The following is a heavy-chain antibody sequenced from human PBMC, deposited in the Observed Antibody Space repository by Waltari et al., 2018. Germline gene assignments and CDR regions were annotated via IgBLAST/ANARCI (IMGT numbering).Heavy chain of an antibody. CDR1: GFTFSSYG. D-gene: IGHD2-15*01. V-gene: IGHV3-30*03. CDR2: ISKDGNNK. J-gene: IGHJ6*02. CDR3: TSCSGGSCYYYGMDV. Sequence: QVQLVESGGGVVQPGRSLRLSCAASGFTFSSYGMHWVRQVPGNGVDVVAVISKDGNNKYYLYSVKGRFTVSRDNSKNTVYLQMNSLRGEDTAVYYCTSCSGGSCYYYGMDVWGQGTTVTVSS.